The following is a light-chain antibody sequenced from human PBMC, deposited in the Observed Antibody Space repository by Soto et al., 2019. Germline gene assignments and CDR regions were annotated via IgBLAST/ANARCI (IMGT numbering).Light chain of an antibody. CDR1: QTVRNNY. CDR2: DAS. J-gene: IGKJ4*01. CDR3: QQLSSYPLT. V-gene: IGKV3-20*01. Sequence: EFVLTQSPGTLSLSPGERATLSCRASQTVRNNYLAWYQQKPGQAPRLLIYDASSRATGIPDRSSGGGSGTDFTLTISRLEPEDFAVYYCQQLSSYPLTFGGGTKVDI.